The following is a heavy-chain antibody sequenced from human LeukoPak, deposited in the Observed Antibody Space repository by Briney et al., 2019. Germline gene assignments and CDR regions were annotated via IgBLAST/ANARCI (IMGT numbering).Heavy chain of an antibody. CDR2: ISAYNGNT. Sequence: ASVKVSCKASGYTFTSYGISWVRQAPEQGLEWMGWISAYNGNTNYAQKLQGRVTMTTDTSTSTAYMELRSLRSDDTAVYYCARGRFGELLSPFDYWGQGTLVTVSS. V-gene: IGHV1-18*01. CDR3: ARGRFGELLSPFDY. CDR1: GYTFTSYG. D-gene: IGHD3-10*01. J-gene: IGHJ4*02.